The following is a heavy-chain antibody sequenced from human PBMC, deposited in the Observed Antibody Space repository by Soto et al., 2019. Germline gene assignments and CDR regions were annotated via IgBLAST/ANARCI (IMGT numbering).Heavy chain of an antibody. CDR2: IYYSGST. D-gene: IGHD2-8*01. Sequence: PSETLSLTCTVSGGSISSSSYYWGWIRQPPGKGLEWIGSIYYSGSTYYNPSLKSRVTISVDASKNQFSLKLSSVTAADTAVYYCATNNCTNGACSLYGMDVWGQGTTVTVSS. CDR1: GGSISSSSYY. J-gene: IGHJ6*02. CDR3: ATNNCTNGACSLYGMDV. V-gene: IGHV4-39*01.